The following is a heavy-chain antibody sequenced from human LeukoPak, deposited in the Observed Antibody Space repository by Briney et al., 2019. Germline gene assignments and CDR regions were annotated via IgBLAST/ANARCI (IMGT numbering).Heavy chain of an antibody. CDR2: INPNSGGT. J-gene: IGHJ4*02. V-gene: IGHV1-2*02. CDR1: GYTFTGYY. CDR3: ARYVMGLDS. D-gene: IGHD2-8*01. Sequence: ASVKVSYKASGYTFTGYYVHWVRQAPGQGLEWMGWINPNSGGTNYAQKFQGRVTMTRDTSISTAYMELSRLRSDDTAVYYCARYVMGLDSWGQGTLVTVSS.